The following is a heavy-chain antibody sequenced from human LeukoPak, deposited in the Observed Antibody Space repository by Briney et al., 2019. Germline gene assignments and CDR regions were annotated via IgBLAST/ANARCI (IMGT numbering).Heavy chain of an antibody. J-gene: IGHJ6*03. CDR1: GYTFTNCG. CDR3: VREVSAANAGYMDV. D-gene: IGHD6-13*01. V-gene: IGHV1-18*01. Sequence: ASVKVSCKASGYTFTNCGISWVRQAPGQGLEWMGWISVFYGHTNYSQNFQGRLTMTTHTSASTAYLELRSLRSDDTAVYYCVREVSAANAGYMDVWGTGTTVTVSS. CDR2: ISVFYGHT.